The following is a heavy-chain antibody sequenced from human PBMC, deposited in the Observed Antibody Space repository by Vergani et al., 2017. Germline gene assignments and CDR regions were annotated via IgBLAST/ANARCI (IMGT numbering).Heavy chain of an antibody. J-gene: IGHJ3*02. CDR2: INPNSGGT. V-gene: IGHV1-2*04. CDR3: ARGDDYGGLRGHDAFDI. Sequence: QVQLVQSGAEVKKPGASVKVSCKASGYTFTSYYMHWVRQAPGQGLEWMGWINPNSGGTNYAQKFQGWVTMTRDTAISTAYMELSRLRSDDTAVYYCARGDDYGGLRGHDAFDIWGQGTMVTVSS. D-gene: IGHD4-23*01. CDR1: GYTFTSYY.